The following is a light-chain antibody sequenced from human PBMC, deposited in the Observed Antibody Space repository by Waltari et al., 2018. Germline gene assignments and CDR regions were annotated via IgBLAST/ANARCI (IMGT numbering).Light chain of an antibody. V-gene: IGLV2-14*01. CDR1: DSDVGASDF. CDR3: SSYTTSSAPGV. CDR2: EVS. Sequence: QSALTQPASVSGSPGQSITISCSGTDSDVGASDFVSWYQQHPGKAPHLIIYEVSNRHSGISNRFSASKSGNTASLTISGLQAEDEADYYCSSYTTSSAPGVFGTGTRVTVL. J-gene: IGLJ1*01.